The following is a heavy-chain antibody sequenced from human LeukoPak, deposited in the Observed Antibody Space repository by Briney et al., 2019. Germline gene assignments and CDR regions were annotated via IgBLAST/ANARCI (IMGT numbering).Heavy chain of an antibody. D-gene: IGHD3-10*01. Sequence: SETLSLTCTVPGDSISSYYWRWIRQPPGKGLEWIAYIHNGVHTNYNPSLKSRVTISGETPKNHFFLKLTSVTAADPAGFFCAATIRRYYGDTLLNYWGEGTLVSVSS. V-gene: IGHV4-59*01. CDR1: GDSISSYY. CDR2: IHNGVHT. CDR3: AATIRRYYGDTLLNY. J-gene: IGHJ4*02.